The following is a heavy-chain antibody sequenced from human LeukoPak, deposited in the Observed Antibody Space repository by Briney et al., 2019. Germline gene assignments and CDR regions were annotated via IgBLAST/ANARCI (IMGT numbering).Heavy chain of an antibody. CDR2: LYSGVDT. Sequence: GRSLRLSCDASGFSVGTKYMNWVRQAPGKGLEWVSILYSGVDTYYADSVKGRFTISRDNSKNTLFLQMNSLRADDTAVYYCARVGDHYHWYFDLWGRGTRVSVSS. CDR1: GFSVGTKY. J-gene: IGHJ2*01. V-gene: IGHV3-53*01. D-gene: IGHD3-10*01. CDR3: ARVGDHYHWYFDL.